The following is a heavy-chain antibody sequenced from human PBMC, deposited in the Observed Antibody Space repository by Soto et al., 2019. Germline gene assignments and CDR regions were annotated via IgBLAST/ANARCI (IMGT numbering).Heavy chain of an antibody. CDR3: ASNLIGYYYYYMDV. Sequence: ASVKVSCKASGYTFTSYDINWVRQATGQGLEWMGWMNPNSGNTGYAQKFQGRVTMTRNTSISTAYMELSSLRSEDTAVYYCASNLIGYYYYYMDVWGKGTTVTVSS. CDR1: GYTFTSYD. CDR2: MNPNSGNT. V-gene: IGHV1-8*01. D-gene: IGHD2-8*01. J-gene: IGHJ6*03.